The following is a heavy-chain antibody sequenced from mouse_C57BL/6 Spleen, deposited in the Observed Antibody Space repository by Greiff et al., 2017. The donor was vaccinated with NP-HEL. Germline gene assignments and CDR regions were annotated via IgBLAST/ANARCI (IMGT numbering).Heavy chain of an antibody. CDR3: ARDLLGRDY. V-gene: IGHV1-55*01. Sequence: VQLQQSGAELVKPGASVKMSCKASGYTFTSYWITWVKQRPGQGLEWIGDIYPGSGSTNYNEKFKSKATLTVDTSSSTAYMQRSSLTSEDSAVDYCARDLLGRDYWGQGTTLTVSS. CDR1: GYTFTSYW. CDR2: IYPGSGST. J-gene: IGHJ2*01. D-gene: IGHD4-1*01.